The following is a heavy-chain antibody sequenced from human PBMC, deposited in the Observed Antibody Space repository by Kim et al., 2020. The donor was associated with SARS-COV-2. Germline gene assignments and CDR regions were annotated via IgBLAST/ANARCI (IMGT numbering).Heavy chain of an antibody. J-gene: IGHJ6*02. CDR3: ARARSSSWSNYYYYGMDV. Sequence: SETLSLTCTVSGGSISSYYWSWIRQPPGKGLEWIGYIYYSGSTNYNPSLKSRVTISVDTSKNQFSLKLSSVTAADTAVYYCARARSSSWSNYYYYGMDVWGQGTTVTVSS. CDR2: IYYSGST. CDR1: GGSISSYY. D-gene: IGHD6-13*01. V-gene: IGHV4-59*13.